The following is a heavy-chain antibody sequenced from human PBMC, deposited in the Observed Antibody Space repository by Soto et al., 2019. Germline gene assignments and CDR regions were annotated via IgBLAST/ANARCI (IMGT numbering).Heavy chain of an antibody. CDR3: ARLNVDYCSGGSCYSPYYYGMAV. CDR1: GYSFTSYW. V-gene: IGHV5-51*01. CDR2: IYPGDSDT. J-gene: IGHJ6*02. D-gene: IGHD2-15*01. Sequence: GESLKISCKGSGYSFTSYWIGWVRQMPGKGLEWMGIIYPGDSDTRYSPSFQGQVTFSADKSISTAYLQWSSLKASDTAMYYCARLNVDYCSGGSCYSPYYYGMAVWGQGITVTVSS.